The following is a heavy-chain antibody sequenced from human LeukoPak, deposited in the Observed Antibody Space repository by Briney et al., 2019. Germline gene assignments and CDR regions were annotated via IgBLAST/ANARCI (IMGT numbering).Heavy chain of an antibody. D-gene: IGHD3-10*01. CDR1: GYTFTSYG. CDR2: ISAYNGNT. Sequence: ASVKVSCKASGYTFTSYGISWVRQAPGQGLEWMGWISAYNGNTNYAQKLQGRVTMTTETSTITAYMELRSLRSDDTAVYYCARVRGYYYGSGSYLGHYYYMDVWGKGTTVTVSS. J-gene: IGHJ6*03. CDR3: ARVRGYYYGSGSYLGHYYYMDV. V-gene: IGHV1-18*01.